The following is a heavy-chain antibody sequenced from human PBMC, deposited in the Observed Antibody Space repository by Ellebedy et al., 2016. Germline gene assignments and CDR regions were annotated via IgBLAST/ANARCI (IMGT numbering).Heavy chain of an antibody. CDR3: RQGHYADY. CDR1: GFTFRNFF. CDR2: ISGDGGST. Sequence: GESLKISXATSGFTFRNFFMSWVRQTPGKGLEWVATISGDGGSTNFADSVKGRFTISRDNFRNTLHLQMSNLRGEDTAMYYCRQGHYADYWGQGTLVTVSS. J-gene: IGHJ4*02. V-gene: IGHV3-23*01.